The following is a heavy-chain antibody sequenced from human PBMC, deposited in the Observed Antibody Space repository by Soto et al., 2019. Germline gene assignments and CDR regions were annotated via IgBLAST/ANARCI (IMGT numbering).Heavy chain of an antibody. CDR1: GFTFSPYW. CDR3: GRGGSDSPRGMDV. J-gene: IGHJ6*02. V-gene: IGHV3-74*01. CDR2: INPDGSST. D-gene: IGHD6-19*01. Sequence: EVHLAESGGGLVQPGGSLRLSCAASGFTFSPYWMHWVRQAPGKGLVWVSRINPDGSSTDYADSVKGRFTISRDNAKNTLYLQMNSLRAEDTGVYYCGRGGSDSPRGMDVWGQGTTVTVSS.